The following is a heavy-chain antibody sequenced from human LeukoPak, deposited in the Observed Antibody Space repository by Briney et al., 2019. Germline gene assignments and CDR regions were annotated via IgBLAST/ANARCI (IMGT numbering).Heavy chain of an antibody. D-gene: IGHD2-15*01. CDR1: GFTFSGPA. Sequence: PGGSLRLSCAASGFTFSGPAMHWVRQASGKGLEWVGRIRSKANSYATAYAASVKGRFTISRDDSKNTAYLQMNSLKTEDTAVYYCTRLVGYCSGGSCYPWFWFDPWGQGTLVTVSS. CDR2: IRSKANSYAT. CDR3: TRLVGYCSGGSCYPWFWFDP. J-gene: IGHJ5*02. V-gene: IGHV3-73*01.